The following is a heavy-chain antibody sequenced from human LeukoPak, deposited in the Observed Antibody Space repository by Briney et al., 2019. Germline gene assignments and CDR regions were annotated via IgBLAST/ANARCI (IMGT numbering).Heavy chain of an antibody. CDR1: GFTFSSYG. D-gene: IGHD3-9*01. V-gene: IGHV3-30*18. CDR3: AKDIRGYDILTGYYMGYFDY. J-gene: IGHJ4*02. Sequence: GGSLRLSCAASGFTFSSYGMHWVRQAPGKGLEWVAVISYDGSNKCYADSVKGRFTISRDNSKNTLYLQMNSLRAEDTAVYYCAKDIRGYDILTGYYMGYFDYWGQGTLVTVSS. CDR2: ISYDGSNK.